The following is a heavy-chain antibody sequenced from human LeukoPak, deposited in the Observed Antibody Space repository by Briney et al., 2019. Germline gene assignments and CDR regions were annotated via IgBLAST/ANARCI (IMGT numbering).Heavy chain of an antibody. D-gene: IGHD2-2*01. Sequence: ASVKVSCKTSGHTFTGYYMHWVRQAPGQGLEWMGWINPNSGGTNYAQKFQGRVTMTRDTSISTAYMELSRLRSDDTAVYYCARGSGCSSTSCYSPLLDPWGQGTLVTVSS. J-gene: IGHJ5*02. V-gene: IGHV1-2*02. CDR3: ARGSGCSSTSCYSPLLDP. CDR1: GHTFTGYY. CDR2: INPNSGGT.